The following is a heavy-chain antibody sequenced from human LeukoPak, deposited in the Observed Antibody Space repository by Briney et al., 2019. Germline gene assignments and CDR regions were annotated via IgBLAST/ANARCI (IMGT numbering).Heavy chain of an antibody. J-gene: IGHJ5*02. V-gene: IGHV1-2*02. CDR3: ARSYSSISNWFDP. CDR1: AYTFTGYY. D-gene: IGHD6-13*01. CDR2: INPNSGGT. Sequence: ASLKVSCKASAYTFTGYYMQWGRHAPGQRLEWMEWINPNSGGTNYAQNFQGRVTMTRDTSISTVYMELSSLGSDDTAVYYCARSYSSISNWFDPWGQGSLVIVSS.